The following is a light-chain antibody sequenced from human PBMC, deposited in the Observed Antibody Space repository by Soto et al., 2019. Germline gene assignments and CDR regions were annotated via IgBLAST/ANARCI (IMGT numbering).Light chain of an antibody. Sequence: SALTQPSPLSGSPGQSIPLSLPGNSSDVGGYNLVSWYQQHPGKAPKLIIYEVSKRPSGVSNGFSGSKSGNTASLTISGLQAEDEADYYCCSYAGSRTYVFGTGTKVTVL. CDR1: SSDVGGYNL. V-gene: IGLV2-23*02. CDR2: EVS. CDR3: CSYAGSRTYV. J-gene: IGLJ1*01.